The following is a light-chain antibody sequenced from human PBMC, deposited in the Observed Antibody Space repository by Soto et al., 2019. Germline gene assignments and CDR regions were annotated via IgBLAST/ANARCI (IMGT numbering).Light chain of an antibody. V-gene: IGKV2-28*01. CDR3: MQALQTPYT. CDR1: QSLLYSNGYNY. CDR2: LGS. Sequence: DFVMTQSPLSLRVTPGEPASISCRSSQSLLYSNGYNYLDWYVQKPGQSPQLLIYLGSNRASGIPDRFSGSGSGKDFTLKISRVEAEDVGVYYCMQALQTPYTFGQGTKLEIK. J-gene: IGKJ2*01.